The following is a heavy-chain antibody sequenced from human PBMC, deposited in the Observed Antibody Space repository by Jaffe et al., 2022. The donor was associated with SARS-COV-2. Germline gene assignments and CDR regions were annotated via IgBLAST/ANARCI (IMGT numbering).Heavy chain of an antibody. CDR2: IFWDDDK. Sequence: QITLKESGPTLVKPTQTLTLTCTFSGFSLTTSTVGVGWIRQPPGKALEWLALIFWDDDKRYSPSLKSRLTITKDSSKNQVVLTMINMDPVDTATYYCAHRRDAAAGNWYFDLWGRGTLVTVPS. D-gene: IGHD6-13*01. CDR3: AHRRDAAAGNWYFDL. V-gene: IGHV2-5*02. J-gene: IGHJ2*01. CDR1: GFSLTTSTVG.